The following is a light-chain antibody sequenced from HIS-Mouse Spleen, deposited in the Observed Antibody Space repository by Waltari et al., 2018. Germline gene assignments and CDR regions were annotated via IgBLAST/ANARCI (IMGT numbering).Light chain of an antibody. Sequence: DIQMTQSPSTLSASVGDRVTITCRASHSISSWLAWYQQKPGKAPKLLSYKASSLESGVPSRFSGSGSGTEFTLTISSLQPDDFATYYCQQYNSYSRYTFGQGTKLEIK. CDR2: KAS. V-gene: IGKV1-5*03. CDR1: HSISSW. J-gene: IGKJ2*01. CDR3: QQYNSYSRYT.